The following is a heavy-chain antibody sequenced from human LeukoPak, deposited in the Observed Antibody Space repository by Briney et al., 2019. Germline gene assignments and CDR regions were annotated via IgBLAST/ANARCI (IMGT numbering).Heavy chain of an antibody. CDR3: TRGYYYYYMDV. V-gene: IGHV4-34*01. Sequence: SETLSLTCTVYGGSFSGYYWSWIRQPPGKGLEWIGEINHTGSTKYNPSLKSRVTISLDTSKTQFSLTLSSVTAADTAVYYCTRGYYYYYMDVWGKGTTVTVSS. CDR1: GGSFSGYY. J-gene: IGHJ6*03. CDR2: INHTGST.